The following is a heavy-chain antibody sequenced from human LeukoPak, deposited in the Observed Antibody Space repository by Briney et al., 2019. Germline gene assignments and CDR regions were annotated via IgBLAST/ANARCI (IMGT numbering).Heavy chain of an antibody. D-gene: IGHD3-22*01. J-gene: IGHJ4*02. CDR2: FYVGGYT. CDR3: ARDGSPHTSGYYRSGGFDC. V-gene: IGHV3-66*01. CDR1: GFTVSSSY. Sequence: QPGGSLRLSCAASGFTVSSSYMSWVRQAPGKGLEWVSLFYVGGYTLYADSVKGRFTISRDNSKNTLYLQMNSLRAEDTAVYYCARDGSPHTSGYYRSGGFDCWGQGTLVTVSS.